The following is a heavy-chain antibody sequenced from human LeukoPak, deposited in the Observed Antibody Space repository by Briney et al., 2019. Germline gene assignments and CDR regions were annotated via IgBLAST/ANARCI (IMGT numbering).Heavy chain of an antibody. Sequence: PSETLSLTCAVSGGSISSSISYWAWIRQPPGKGLEWITTIHYSGNTYHNPSLKSRVTISVDTSKNQFTLKVISVTAADAAVYYCVRYYAGDYQGSRFFDYWGQGTLVTVS. J-gene: IGHJ4*02. CDR3: VRYYAGDYQGSRFFDY. D-gene: IGHD4-17*01. V-gene: IGHV4-39*01. CDR2: IHYSGNT. CDR1: GGSISSSISY.